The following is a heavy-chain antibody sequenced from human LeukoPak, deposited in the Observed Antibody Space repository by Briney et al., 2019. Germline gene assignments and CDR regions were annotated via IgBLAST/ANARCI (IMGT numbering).Heavy chain of an antibody. V-gene: IGHV3-23*01. CDR2: ISGSGGST. CDR3: AKDQPHIVGATSNFDY. Sequence: QPGRSLRLSCAASGFTFSSYAMSWVRQAPGKGLEWVSAISGSGGSTYYADSVKGRFTISRDNSKNTLYLQMDSLRAEDTAVYYCAKDQPHIVGATSNFDYWGQGTLVTVSS. CDR1: GFTFSSYA. J-gene: IGHJ4*02. D-gene: IGHD1-26*01.